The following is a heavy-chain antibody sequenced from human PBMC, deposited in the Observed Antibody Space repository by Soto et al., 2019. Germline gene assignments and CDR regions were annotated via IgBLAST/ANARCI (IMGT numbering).Heavy chain of an antibody. CDR2: IYYSGST. Sequence: SETLSLTCTVSGGSISSYCWSWIRQPPGKGLEWIGYIYYSGSTNYNPSLKSRVTISVDTSKNQFSLKLSSVTAADTAVYYCARTWNKVGAAFAVGYFDFWGLGTLVTVSS. D-gene: IGHD1-26*01. V-gene: IGHV4-59*08. CDR1: GGSISSYC. J-gene: IGHJ4*02. CDR3: ARTWNKVGAAFAVGYFDF.